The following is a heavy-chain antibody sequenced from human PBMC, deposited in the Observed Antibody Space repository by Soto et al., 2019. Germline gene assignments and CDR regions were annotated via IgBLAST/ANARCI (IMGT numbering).Heavy chain of an antibody. V-gene: IGHV3-15*01. D-gene: IGHD4-17*01. CDR1: GLTFSHAW. J-gene: IGHJ4*02. CDR2: IKSKLNGETT. Sequence: GGSLRLSCAASGLTFSHAWMTWVRQAPGKGLEWVGRIKSKLNGETTDYAAPVQGRFTISRDDSQNTLYLHMNSLQTEDTAVYYCATSGKDYGAYWGQGTLVTVSS. CDR3: ATSGKDYGAY.